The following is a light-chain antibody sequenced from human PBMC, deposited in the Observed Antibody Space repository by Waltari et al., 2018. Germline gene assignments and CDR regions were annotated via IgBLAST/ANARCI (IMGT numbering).Light chain of an antibody. Sequence: QSALTQPASVSGSPGQSITISCTGTSSDVGGYNYVSWYQQHPGKAPKLMIYDVSKRPSGVSNRFSGSKSGNTASLTISGLQAKDEADYYCSSYTSSSTLVFGGGTKLTVL. CDR3: SSYTSSSTLV. CDR2: DVS. J-gene: IGLJ2*01. V-gene: IGLV2-14*01. CDR1: SSDVGGYNY.